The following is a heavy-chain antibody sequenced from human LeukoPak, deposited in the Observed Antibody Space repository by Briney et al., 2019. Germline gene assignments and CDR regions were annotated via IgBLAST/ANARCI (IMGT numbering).Heavy chain of an antibody. V-gene: IGHV1-2*06. CDR1: GYIFTAYY. J-gene: IGHJ4*02. CDR3: ARNYGELDY. Sequence: GASVKVSCKASGYIFTAYYIHWVRQGPGQGLEWVGRIHPSSGGTEYAQNFQGRVTLTRDTSITTAYMELNRLTSDDTAVYYCARNYGELDYWGQGTLVTVSS. CDR2: IHPSSGGT. D-gene: IGHD4-17*01.